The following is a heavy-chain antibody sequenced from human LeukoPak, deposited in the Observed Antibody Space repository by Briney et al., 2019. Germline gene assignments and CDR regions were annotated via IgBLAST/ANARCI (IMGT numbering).Heavy chain of an antibody. D-gene: IGHD4-17*01. CDR2: ISAYNGNT. Sequence: ASVKVSCTASGYTFTGYYMHWVRQAPGQGLEWMGWISAYNGNTNYAQKLQGRVTMTTDTSTSTAYMELRSLRSDDTAVYYCAREGDYGDYVFDYWGQGTLVTVSS. J-gene: IGHJ4*02. V-gene: IGHV1-18*04. CDR3: AREGDYGDYVFDY. CDR1: GYTFTGYY.